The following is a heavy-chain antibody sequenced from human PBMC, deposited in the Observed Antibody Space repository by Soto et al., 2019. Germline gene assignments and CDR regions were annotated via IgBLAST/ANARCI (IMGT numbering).Heavy chain of an antibody. CDR1: GDTFSSYA. V-gene: IGHV1-69*01. Sequence: QVQLVQSGAEVKKPGSSVKVSCKASGDTFSSYAISWVRQAPGQWLEWMGGIIPIFGTANYAQKFQGRVTITADESTRKAYTELSSLRSEDTAVYYCARDGSGYRSSASPMDVWGQGTTVTVSS. J-gene: IGHJ6*02. D-gene: IGHD3-22*01. CDR3: ARDGSGYRSSASPMDV. CDR2: IIPIFGTA.